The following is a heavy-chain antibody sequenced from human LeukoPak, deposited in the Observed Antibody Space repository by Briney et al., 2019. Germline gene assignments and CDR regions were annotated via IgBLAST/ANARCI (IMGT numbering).Heavy chain of an antibody. CDR1: GYTFTSYY. V-gene: IGHV1-46*01. CDR2: INPTGGST. Sequence: ASAKVSCKASGYTFTSYYMHWVRQAPGQGLEWMGLINPTGGSTGYAQKFQGRVTMTRDMSTSTDYMELSSLRSEDTAIYYCARDNSVGDNAWWFDPWGQGTLVTVSS. J-gene: IGHJ5*02. CDR3: ARDNSVGDNAWWFDP. D-gene: IGHD1-26*01.